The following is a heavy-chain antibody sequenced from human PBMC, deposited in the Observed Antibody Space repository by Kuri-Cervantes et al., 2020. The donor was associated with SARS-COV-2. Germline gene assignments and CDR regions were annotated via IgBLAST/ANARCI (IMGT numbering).Heavy chain of an antibody. J-gene: IGHJ3*02. V-gene: IGHV3-30-3*01. CDR1: GFTFSSYA. D-gene: IGHD3-3*01. Sequence: GESLKISCAASGFTFSSYAMHWVRQAPGKGLEWVAVVSYDGSKKCYADSVKGRFTISRDNAKNSLYLQMNSLRAEDTAVYYCARDSDFWSGYYTGIVAFDIWGQGTMVTVSS. CDR2: VSYDGSKK. CDR3: ARDSDFWSGYYTGIVAFDI.